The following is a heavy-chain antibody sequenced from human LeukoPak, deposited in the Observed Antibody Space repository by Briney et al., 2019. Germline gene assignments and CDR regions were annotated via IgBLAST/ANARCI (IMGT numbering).Heavy chain of an antibody. CDR3: AKDFHQMGYYYGSGTNVNDAFDI. CDR2: TSYDGSNK. CDR1: GFTFSSYG. V-gene: IGHV3-30-3*01. D-gene: IGHD3-10*01. Sequence: PGGSLRLSCAASGFTFSSYGMHWVRQAPGKGLEWVAVTSYDGSNKDYADSVKGRFTISRDNSKNTLYLQMNSLRAEDTAVYYCAKDFHQMGYYYGSGTNVNDAFDIWGQGTMVTVSS. J-gene: IGHJ3*02.